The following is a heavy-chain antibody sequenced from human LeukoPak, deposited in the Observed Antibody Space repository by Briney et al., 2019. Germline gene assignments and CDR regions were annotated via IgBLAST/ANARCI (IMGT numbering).Heavy chain of an antibody. J-gene: IGHJ4*02. CDR1: VFIVSSNY. D-gene: IGHD2-21*01. CDR3: ARDLGVISALDY. CDR2: LYSGGTT. Sequence: GGSLRLSCAASVFIVSSNYMSWVRQAPGKGLEWVSVLYSGGTTYHADSMKGRFTISRDNAKNSLSLQMNNLRAEDTALYYCARDLGVISALDYWGQGILVTVSS. V-gene: IGHV3-66*01.